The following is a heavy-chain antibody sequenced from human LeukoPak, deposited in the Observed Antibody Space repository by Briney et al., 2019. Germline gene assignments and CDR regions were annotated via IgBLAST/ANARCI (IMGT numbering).Heavy chain of an antibody. CDR3: ARYSSGWNYYYYGMDV. CDR1: GGSISSSSYY. CDR2: IYYSGST. J-gene: IGHJ6*02. V-gene: IGHV4-39*01. D-gene: IGHD6-19*01. Sequence: SETLSLTCTVSGGSISSSSYYWGWIRQPPGKGLEWIGSIYYSGSTYYNPSLKSRVTISVDTSKNQFSLKLSSVTAADTAVYYCARYSSGWNYYYYGMDVWGQGTTVTVSS.